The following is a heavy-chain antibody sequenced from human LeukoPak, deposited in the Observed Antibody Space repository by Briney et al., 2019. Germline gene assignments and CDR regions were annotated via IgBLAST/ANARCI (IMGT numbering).Heavy chain of an antibody. CDR3: ARDDWHDYGSGSYYRPLIQLGLNYYYYYGMDV. V-gene: IGHV1-18*01. J-gene: IGHJ6*02. CDR2: ISAYNGNT. Sequence: ASVKVSCKASGYTFTSYGISWVRQAPGQGLEWMGWISAYNGNTNYAQKLQGRVTMTIDTSTSTAYMELRSLRSDDTAVYYCARDDWHDYGSGSYYRPLIQLGLNYYYYYGMDVWGQGTTVTVSS. D-gene: IGHD3-10*01. CDR1: GYTFTSYG.